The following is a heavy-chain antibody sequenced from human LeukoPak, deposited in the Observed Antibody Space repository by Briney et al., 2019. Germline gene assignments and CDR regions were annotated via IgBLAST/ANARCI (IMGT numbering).Heavy chain of an antibody. D-gene: IGHD2-2*01. CDR3: ARASYCSGSSCNVPLDY. CDR1: GFTFSSYS. CDR2: ISSGSIII. Sequence: PPGVSLRLSCAASGFTFSSYSMNWVRQAPGKGLEWVSFISSGSIIINYADSVKGRFTISRDNAKNSLYLQMNSLRDEDTALYYCARASYCSGSSCNVPLDYWGQGALVTVSS. J-gene: IGHJ4*02. V-gene: IGHV3-48*02.